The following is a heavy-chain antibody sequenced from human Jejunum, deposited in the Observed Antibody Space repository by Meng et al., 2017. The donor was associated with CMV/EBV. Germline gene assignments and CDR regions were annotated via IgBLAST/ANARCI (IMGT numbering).Heavy chain of an antibody. V-gene: IGHV3-21*06. J-gene: IGHJ4*02. Sequence: CVASAFTFSNYMLTWVRQAPGKWLEWVASISISDYKFYADSVKGRFSISRDNAKNSLYLHMSSLRGEDTAVYYCGRVLKGGTYLDYWGQGTQVTVSS. CDR3: GRVLKGGTYLDY. CDR2: ISISDYK. CDR1: AFTFSNYM. D-gene: IGHD1-26*01.